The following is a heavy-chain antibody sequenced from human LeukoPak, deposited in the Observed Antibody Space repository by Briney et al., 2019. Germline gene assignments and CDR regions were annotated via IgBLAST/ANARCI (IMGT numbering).Heavy chain of an antibody. CDR2: IWYDGSNK. J-gene: IGHJ4*02. CDR3: AYRNNFEY. D-gene: IGHD1-26*01. CDR1: GFTFSSYG. V-gene: IGHV3-33*01. Sequence: PGGSLRLSCAASGFTFSSYGMHWVRQAPAKGLEWVAVIWYDGSNKYYEDSVKGRFTISRDNSKNTLYLQMNSLRAEDTAIYYCAYRNNFEYWGQGALVTVSS.